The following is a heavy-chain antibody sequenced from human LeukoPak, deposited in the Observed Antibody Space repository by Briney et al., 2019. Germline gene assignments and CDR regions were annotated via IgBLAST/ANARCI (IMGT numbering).Heavy chain of an antibody. CDR3: ARYHMLNRGVNWFDP. CDR1: GGSISSGRYY. J-gene: IGHJ5*02. D-gene: IGHD2-2*01. CDR2: IETSGTT. V-gene: IGHV4-61*02. Sequence: SETLSLTCTVSGGSISSGRYYWSWIRQPAGKGLEWVGRIETSGTTKYNPSLNSRATISVDTSKNQFSLKLNSVTAADTAVYYCARYHMLNRGVNWFDPWGQGILVTVSS.